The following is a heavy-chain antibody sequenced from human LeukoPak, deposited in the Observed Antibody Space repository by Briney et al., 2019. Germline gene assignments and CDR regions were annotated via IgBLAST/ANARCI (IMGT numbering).Heavy chain of an antibody. CDR3: ARDSSSSSLADP. D-gene: IGHD2-2*01. CDR2: INPSGGSP. J-gene: IGHJ5*02. V-gene: IGHV1-46*01. Sequence: ASVKVSCKASGYTFTSSFMHWVRQATGQGLEWMGIINPSGGSPTYAQKFQGRVTMTRDTSTSTVYMELSSLRSEDTAMYYCARDSSSSSLADPWGQGTLVTVSS. CDR1: GYTFTSSF.